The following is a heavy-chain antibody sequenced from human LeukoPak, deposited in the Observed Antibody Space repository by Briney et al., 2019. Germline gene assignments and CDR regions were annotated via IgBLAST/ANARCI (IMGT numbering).Heavy chain of an antibody. CDR3: ARDSSGSFGFDP. V-gene: IGHV4-59*01. CDR2: IYYSGST. CDR1: GGSISSYY. D-gene: IGHD3-22*01. J-gene: IGHJ5*02. Sequence: PSETLSLTCTVSGGSISSYYWSWIRQPPGKGLEWIGYIYYSGSTNYNPSLKSRLTISVDTSTNQFSLKLSPVTAADTAVYYCARDSSGSFGFDPWGQGTLVTVSS.